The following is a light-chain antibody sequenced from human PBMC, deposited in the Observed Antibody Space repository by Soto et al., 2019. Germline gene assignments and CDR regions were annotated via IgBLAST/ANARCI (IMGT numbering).Light chain of an antibody. V-gene: IGKV3-11*01. CDR3: QQYNNWPRT. J-gene: IGKJ1*01. Sequence: EVVLTQSPATLSVSPGERATLSCRASQSVSSYLAWYQQKPGQAPRLLIYDASNGATGIPARFSGSGSGTDFTLTISSLEPEDFAVYYCQQYNNWPRTFGQGTKVDIK. CDR1: QSVSSY. CDR2: DAS.